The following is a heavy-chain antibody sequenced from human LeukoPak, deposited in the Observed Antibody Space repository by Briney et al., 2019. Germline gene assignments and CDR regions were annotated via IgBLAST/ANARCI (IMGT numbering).Heavy chain of an antibody. D-gene: IGHD1-26*01. Sequence: SVKVSCKASGGTFSSYAISWVRQAPGQGLEWMGGIIPIFGTANYAQKFQGRVTITTDESTSTAYMELSSLRSEDTAVYYCASVSGSYFPRTYYYYYYMDVWGKGTTVTVSS. CDR3: ASVSGSYFPRTYYYYYYMDV. CDR2: IIPIFGTA. J-gene: IGHJ6*03. V-gene: IGHV1-69*05. CDR1: GGTFSSYA.